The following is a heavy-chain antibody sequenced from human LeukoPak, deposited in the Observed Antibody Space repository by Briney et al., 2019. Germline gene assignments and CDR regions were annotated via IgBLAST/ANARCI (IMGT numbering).Heavy chain of an antibody. J-gene: IGHJ2*01. CDR3: ARGYDFWSGYYSGYWYFDL. CDR1: GGSISSYY. D-gene: IGHD3-3*01. CDR2: IYTSGST. V-gene: IGHV4-4*07. Sequence: SETLSLTCTVSGGSISSYYWSWIRQPAGKGLEWIGRIYTSGSTNYNPSLKSRVTMSVDTSKNPFSLKLSSVTAADTAVYYCARGYDFWSGYYSGYWYFDLWGRGTLVTVSS.